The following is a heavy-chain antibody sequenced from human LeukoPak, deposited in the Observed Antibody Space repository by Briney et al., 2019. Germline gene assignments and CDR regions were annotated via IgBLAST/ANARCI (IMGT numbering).Heavy chain of an antibody. V-gene: IGHV3-48*01. D-gene: IGHD2-2*01. Sequence: PGGSLRLSCAASGFTFSSYSMNWMRQAPGKGLEWVSYISSTSSTTHYADSVKGRFTISRDNAKNSLYLQMNSLRAEDTAVYYCARDGGYCSSTNCYLGVWGQGTMVTVSS. CDR1: GFTFSSYS. CDR3: ARDGGYCSSTNCYLGV. CDR2: ISSTSSTT. J-gene: IGHJ3*01.